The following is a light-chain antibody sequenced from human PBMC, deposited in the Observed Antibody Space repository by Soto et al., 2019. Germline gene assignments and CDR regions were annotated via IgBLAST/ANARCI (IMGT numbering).Light chain of an antibody. CDR3: QQYSSSPIT. Sequence: EIVLTQSPGTLSLSPGERDTLSCRASQSVSSSYLAWYQQKPGQAPRLLIYGASSRATGIPDRFSGSGSGTDFTLTISRLEPEDFAVYYCQQYSSSPITFGQGTHWRL. CDR2: GAS. J-gene: IGKJ5*01. V-gene: IGKV3-20*01. CDR1: QSVSSSY.